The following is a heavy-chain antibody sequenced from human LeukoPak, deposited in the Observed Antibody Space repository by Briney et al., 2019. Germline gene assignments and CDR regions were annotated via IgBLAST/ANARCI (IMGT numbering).Heavy chain of an antibody. CDR1: GFTFSSYG. CDR3: AKNYYMDV. J-gene: IGHJ6*03. V-gene: IGHV3-33*06. Sequence: PGRSLRLSCAASGFTFSSYGMHWARQAPGKGLEWVAVIWDDGSSKYYGDSVKGRFTISRDNSKNTLYLQMNSLRAEDTAVYYCAKNYYMDVWGKGTTVTVSS. CDR2: IWDDGSSK.